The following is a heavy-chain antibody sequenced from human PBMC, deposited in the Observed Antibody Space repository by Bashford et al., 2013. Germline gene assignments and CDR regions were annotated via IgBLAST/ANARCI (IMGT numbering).Heavy chain of an antibody. Sequence: ETLSLTCAVYGGSFSGYSWNWFRQPPGKGLEWIGYIYYIGSTIYNPSLKSRLTLSIDTSKNQFSLKLSSVTAADTAMYYXARGRYCTNGVCPLSGFDPWGQGTLVHRLL. CDR2: IYYIGST. D-gene: IGHD2-8*01. V-gene: IGHV4-59*01. J-gene: IGHJ5*02. CDR1: GGSFSGYS. CDR3: ARGRYCTNGVCPLSGFDP.